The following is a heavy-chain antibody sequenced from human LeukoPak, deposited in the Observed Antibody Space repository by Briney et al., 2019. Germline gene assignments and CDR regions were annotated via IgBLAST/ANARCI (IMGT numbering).Heavy chain of an antibody. J-gene: IGHJ6*02. D-gene: IGHD6-19*01. V-gene: IGHV3-7*01. Sequence: PSETLSLTCTVSGGSISSYYWSWVRQAPGKGLEWVANIKQDGSEKYYVDSVKGRFTISRDSAKNSLYLQMNSLRAEDTAVYYCARATGSGWYYYYYYYGMDVWGQGTTVTVSS. CDR1: GGSISSYY. CDR2: IKQDGSEK. CDR3: ARATGSGWYYYYYYYGMDV.